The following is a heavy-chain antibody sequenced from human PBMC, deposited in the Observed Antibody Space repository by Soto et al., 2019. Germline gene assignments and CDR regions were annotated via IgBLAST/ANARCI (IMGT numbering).Heavy chain of an antibody. CDR1: GYTFTSYD. J-gene: IGHJ4*02. CDR2: MNPNSGNT. CDR3: ATKITDTGGFDS. V-gene: IGHV1-8*01. D-gene: IGHD2-8*02. Sequence: GASVKVSCKASGYTFTSYDINWVRQATGQGLEWMGWMNPNSGNTGYAQKLQGRVSMTRDTSIRTAYLQLSSLKSEDTAVYYCATKITDTGGFDSCGQGILVTVSA.